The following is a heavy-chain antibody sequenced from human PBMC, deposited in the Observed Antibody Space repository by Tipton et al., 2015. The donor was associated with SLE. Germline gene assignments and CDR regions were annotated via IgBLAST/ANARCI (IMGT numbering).Heavy chain of an antibody. CDR1: GGSFSGYY. CDR3: ARGGEGASFGKYDF. Sequence: TLSLTCAVYGGSFSGYYWSWIRQPPGKGLEWIGYIYYSGSTNYNPSLKSRVTISVDTSKNHFSLKLSSVTAADTAVYYCARGGEGASFGKYDFWGQGTLVTVPS. CDR2: IYYSGST. V-gene: IGHV4-59*08. J-gene: IGHJ4*02. D-gene: IGHD1-26*01.